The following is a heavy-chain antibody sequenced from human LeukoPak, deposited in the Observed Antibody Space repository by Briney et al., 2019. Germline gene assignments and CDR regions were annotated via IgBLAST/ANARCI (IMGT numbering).Heavy chain of an antibody. CDR1: GYTFTGYH. Sequence: ASVKVSCKASGYTFTGYHIHWVRQAPGQGLEWMGWINPKSGGTSYAQKFEGWVTMTRDTSMSTVYMELSRLKSDDTAVYYCARDSGWEVVLYASEIWGQGTMVTVSS. CDR3: ARDSGWEVVLYASEI. V-gene: IGHV1-2*04. J-gene: IGHJ3*02. D-gene: IGHD1-26*01. CDR2: INPKSGGT.